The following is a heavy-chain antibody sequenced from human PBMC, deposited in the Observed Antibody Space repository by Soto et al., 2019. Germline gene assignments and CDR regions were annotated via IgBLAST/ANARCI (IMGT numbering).Heavy chain of an antibody. D-gene: IGHD3-10*01. Sequence: ASVKVSCKASGGTFSSYTISWVRQAPGQGLEWMGRIIPILGIANYAQKFQGRVTITADKSTSTAYMELSSLRSEDTAVYYCARDVRTMVRGVTENYYCYYMDVWGKGTTVTVSS. J-gene: IGHJ6*03. CDR3: ARDVRTMVRGVTENYYCYYMDV. CDR2: IIPILGIA. V-gene: IGHV1-69*04. CDR1: GGTFSSYT.